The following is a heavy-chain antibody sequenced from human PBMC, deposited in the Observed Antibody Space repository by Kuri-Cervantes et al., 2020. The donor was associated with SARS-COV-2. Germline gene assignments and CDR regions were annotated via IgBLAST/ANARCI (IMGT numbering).Heavy chain of an antibody. V-gene: IGHV4-39*07. CDR1: GGAISSSSYY. Sequence: GSLRLSCTVSGGAISSSSYYWGWIRQPPGKGLEWIGSIYYSGSTYYNPSLKSRVTISVDTSKNQFSLKLSSVTAADTAVYYCAREVRTFGAWSDPWGQGTLVTVSS. CDR2: IYYSGST. D-gene: IGHD3-16*01. CDR3: AREVRTFGAWSDP. J-gene: IGHJ5*02.